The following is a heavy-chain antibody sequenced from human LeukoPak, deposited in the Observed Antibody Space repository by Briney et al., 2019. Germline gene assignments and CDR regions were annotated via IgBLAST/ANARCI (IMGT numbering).Heavy chain of an antibody. J-gene: IGHJ2*01. D-gene: IGHD5-18*01. V-gene: IGHV4-34*01. CDR3: ARVNGYSYGLNWYFDL. CDR2: INHSGRT. CDR1: GGSFSGYY. Sequence: PSETLSLTCAVYGGSFSGYYWSWIRQPPGKGLEWIGEINHSGRTNYNPSLKSRVTISVDTSKNQFSLNLSSVTAADTALYYCARVNGYSYGLNWYFDLWGRGTLVTVSS.